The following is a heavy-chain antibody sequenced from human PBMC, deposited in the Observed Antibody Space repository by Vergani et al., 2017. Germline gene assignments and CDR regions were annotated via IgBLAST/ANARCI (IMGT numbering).Heavy chain of an antibody. D-gene: IGHD6-19*01. Sequence: QVQPVESGGGVVQPGRSLRLSCAASGFTFSSYGMHWVRQAPGKGLEWVAGIWYDGSNKYYADSVKGRFTISRDNSKNTLYLQMNSLRAEDTAEYYCARDWKEVAGTRAYYYYYMDVWGKGTTVTVSS. J-gene: IGHJ6*03. CDR3: ARDWKEVAGTRAYYYYYMDV. V-gene: IGHV3-33*01. CDR1: GFTFSSYG. CDR2: IWYDGSNK.